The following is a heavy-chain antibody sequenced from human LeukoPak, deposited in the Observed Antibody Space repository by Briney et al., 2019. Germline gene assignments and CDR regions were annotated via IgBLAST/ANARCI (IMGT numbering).Heavy chain of an antibody. V-gene: IGHV1-2*06. CDR2: INPNSGGT. J-gene: IGHJ4*02. Sequence: GASVKVSCKASGYTFTGYYMHWVRQAPGQGLEWMGRINPNSGGTNDAQKFQGRVTMTRDTSISTAYMELSRLRSDDTAVYYCARDMSRYYDFWSGYGSDYWGQGTLVTVSS. D-gene: IGHD3-3*01. CDR3: ARDMSRYYDFWSGYGSDY. CDR1: GYTFTGYY.